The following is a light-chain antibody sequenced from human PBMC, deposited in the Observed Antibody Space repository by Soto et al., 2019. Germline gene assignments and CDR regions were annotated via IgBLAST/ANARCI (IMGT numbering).Light chain of an antibody. CDR2: DAS. CDR1: QSISSW. CDR3: QQYNSFLT. Sequence: DIQMTQSPSTLSASVGDRVTITCRASQSISSWLAWYQQKPGKAPKLLIYDASSLERGVPSRFSGSGSGTEFPLTISNLQPDDFATYYCQQYNSFLTFGPGTKVDIK. V-gene: IGKV1-5*01. J-gene: IGKJ3*01.